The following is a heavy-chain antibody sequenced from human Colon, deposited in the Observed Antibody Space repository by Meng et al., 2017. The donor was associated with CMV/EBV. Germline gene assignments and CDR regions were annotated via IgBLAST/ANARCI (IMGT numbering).Heavy chain of an antibody. J-gene: IGHJ4*02. Sequence: GGSLRLSCAASGFTFSSYWRHWVRQAPGRGLVWLARVDTFGNIRHYADSVKGRFTISRDNAKNTVYLQMNSLRAEDTAVYYCARSPEQQPGQDFWGQGTLVTVSS. CDR3: ARSPEQQPGQDF. CDR2: VDTFGNIR. V-gene: IGHV3-74*01. D-gene: IGHD6-13*01. CDR1: GFTFSSYW.